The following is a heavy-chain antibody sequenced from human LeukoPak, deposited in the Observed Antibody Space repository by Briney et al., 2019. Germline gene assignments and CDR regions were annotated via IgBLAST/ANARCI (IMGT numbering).Heavy chain of an antibody. Sequence: ASVKVSCKAPGYTFTSYDIDWVRQATGQGLEWMGWMNPISGNTGYAQKFQGRVTMTRNTSISTAYMELSSLRSEDTAVYYCARGRLTQLLYWFDPWGQGTLVTVSS. J-gene: IGHJ5*02. CDR3: ARGRLTQLLYWFDP. CDR1: GYTFTSYD. V-gene: IGHV1-8*01. CDR2: MNPISGNT. D-gene: IGHD1-1*01.